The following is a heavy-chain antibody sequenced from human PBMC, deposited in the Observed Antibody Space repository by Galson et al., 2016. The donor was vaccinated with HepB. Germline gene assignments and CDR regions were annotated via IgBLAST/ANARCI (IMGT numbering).Heavy chain of an antibody. CDR3: ARGRAPKTLDTFDI. CDR2: IRHSSAFT. J-gene: IGHJ3*02. CDR1: GFTFSDFY. Sequence: SLRLSCAASGFTFSDFYMTWMRRAPGKSLEWVSYIRHSSAFTDYADSVKGRFIISRANVKNSLFLQMNTLSAEDTALYFCARGRAPKTLDTFDIWGQGTMVTVSS. V-gene: IGHV3-11*06.